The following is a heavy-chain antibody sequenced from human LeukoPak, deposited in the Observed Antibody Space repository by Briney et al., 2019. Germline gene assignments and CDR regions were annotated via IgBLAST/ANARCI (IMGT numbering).Heavy chain of an antibody. J-gene: IGHJ5*02. V-gene: IGHV4-34*01. D-gene: IGHD3-10*01. CDR3: ARGPASGSNFAWFDP. CDR2: INHSGST. CDR1: GGSLSNYY. Sequence: SETLSLTCAVCGGSLSNYYWSWIRQPPGKGLEWIGEINHSGSTKYNPSLKSRVTISVDMSKNQFSLELSSVTAADTAVYYCARGPASGSNFAWFDPWGQGTLVTVSS.